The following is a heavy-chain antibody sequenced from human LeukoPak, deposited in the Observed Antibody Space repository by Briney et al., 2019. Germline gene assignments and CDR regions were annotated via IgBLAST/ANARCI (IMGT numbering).Heavy chain of an antibody. Sequence: SGTLSLTFAVSGGSISSSNWWSWVRQPPGKGLEWIGEIYHSGSTNYNPSLKSRVTISVDKSKNQFSLKLSSVTAADTAVYYCARVWYYGSGSYYSDYWGQGTLVTVSS. CDR3: ARVWYYGSGSYYSDY. V-gene: IGHV4-4*02. D-gene: IGHD3-10*01. CDR1: GGSISSSNW. CDR2: IYHSGST. J-gene: IGHJ4*02.